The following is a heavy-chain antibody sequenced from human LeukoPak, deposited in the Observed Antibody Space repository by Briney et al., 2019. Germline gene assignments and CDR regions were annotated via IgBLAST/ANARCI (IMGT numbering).Heavy chain of an antibody. CDR3: ARESSTWNSFEY. CDR2: INDSGDT. Sequence: SETLSLTCAVYGGSFSGYYWSWIRQSPGRGLEWVGQINDSGDTAYNPSPKSRVTISIDTSNKQFSLRLRSVTAADTALYYCARESSTWNSFEYWGQGTAVTVSS. D-gene: IGHD6-6*01. V-gene: IGHV4-34*01. J-gene: IGHJ4*02. CDR1: GGSFSGYY.